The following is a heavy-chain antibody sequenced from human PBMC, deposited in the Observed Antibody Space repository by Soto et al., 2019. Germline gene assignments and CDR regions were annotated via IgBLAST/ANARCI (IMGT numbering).Heavy chain of an antibody. J-gene: IGHJ4*02. Sequence: SLRLSGAPPRFSLSPYWMHWVRQVPGRALEWVARLRSDGFGAGYADSVKGRFFLSSDIARNTLSLQMNSRRADDTAVYYCARDFDGPDYWGRGTSVTVSS. CDR2: LRSDGFGA. CDR3: ARDFDGPDY. V-gene: IGHV3-74*01. CDR1: RFSLSPYW.